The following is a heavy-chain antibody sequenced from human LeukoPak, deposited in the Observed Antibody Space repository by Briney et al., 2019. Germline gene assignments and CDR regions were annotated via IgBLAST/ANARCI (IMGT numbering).Heavy chain of an antibody. CDR1: GYSISSGYY. J-gene: IGHJ5*02. V-gene: IGHV4-38-2*02. CDR3: ARRLRQNLFDP. D-gene: IGHD4-17*01. Sequence: SETLSLTCTVSGYSISSGYYWGWIRQPPGKGLEWIGSIYHSGSSNYNPSLKSRVTMSVDTSKNQFSLKLTSVTAADTAVYYCARRLRQNLFDPWGQGTLVTVSS. CDR2: IYHSGSS.